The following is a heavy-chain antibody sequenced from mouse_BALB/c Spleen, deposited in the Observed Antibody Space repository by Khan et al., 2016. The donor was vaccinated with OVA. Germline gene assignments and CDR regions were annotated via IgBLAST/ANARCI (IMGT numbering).Heavy chain of an antibody. Sequence: EVELVESGGGLVQPGGSLRLSCATSGFTFTDYYMTWVRQPPGEALEWLGFIANKADGYRTEYSASVEGRFTFSRDTSQNILYLQMTTLRTEDSGTYYCARDQVGSYFDYWGQGTTLTVSS. V-gene: IGHV7-3*02. CDR1: GFTFTDYY. J-gene: IGHJ2*01. CDR2: IANKADGYRT. CDR3: ARDQVGSYFDY. D-gene: IGHD4-1*02.